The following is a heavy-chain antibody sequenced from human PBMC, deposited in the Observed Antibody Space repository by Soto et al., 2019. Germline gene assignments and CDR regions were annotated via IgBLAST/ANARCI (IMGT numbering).Heavy chain of an antibody. V-gene: IGHV5-10-1*01. D-gene: IGHD3-22*01. Sequence: GESLKISCKGSGYSFTSYWITWVRQMPGKGLEWMGRIDPSDSYTNNSPSFQGHVTISTDKSISTAYLQWSSLKASDTAMYYCAIDLYDSTSRDSMDVWGQGTTVTVSS. CDR3: AIDLYDSTSRDSMDV. CDR2: IDPSDSYT. CDR1: GYSFTSYW. J-gene: IGHJ6*02.